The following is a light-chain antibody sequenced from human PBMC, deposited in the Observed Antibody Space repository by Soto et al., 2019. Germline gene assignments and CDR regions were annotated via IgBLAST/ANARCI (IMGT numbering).Light chain of an antibody. CDR1: HSVIYSANNKNC. J-gene: IGKJ1*01. Sequence: DIVMTQAPDSLAVSLGERATINCNSSHSVIYSANNKNCLAWYQQKPGQPPKFLIYWASTRDSGVPDRFSGSGSGKDLTLKIRSLQAEDVAVYYGQQYLAXTRTFGTGTKV. CDR3: QQYLAXTRT. CDR2: WAS. V-gene: IGKV4-1*01.